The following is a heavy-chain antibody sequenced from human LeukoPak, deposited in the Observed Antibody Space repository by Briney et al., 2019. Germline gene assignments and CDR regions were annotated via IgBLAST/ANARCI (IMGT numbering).Heavy chain of an antibody. CDR1: GFTFSSYW. Sequence: GGSLRLSCAASGFTFSSYWMSWVRQAPGKGLEWVANIKKDGSDKYYVDSVKGRFTISRDNAKNSLYLQMNSLRAEDTAVYYCARSLGYCSAGSCFPFDYWGQGTLVTVSS. D-gene: IGHD2-15*01. CDR2: IKKDGSDK. V-gene: IGHV3-7*05. J-gene: IGHJ4*02. CDR3: ARSLGYCSAGSCFPFDY.